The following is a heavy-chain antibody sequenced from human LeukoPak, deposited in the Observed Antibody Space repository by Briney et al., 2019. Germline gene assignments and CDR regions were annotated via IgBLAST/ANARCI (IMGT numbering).Heavy chain of an antibody. V-gene: IGHV1-18*01. CDR1: GYTFSSYG. CDR3: ARGYHIVVVTAMDY. CDR2: ISANNGNT. J-gene: IGHJ4*02. D-gene: IGHD2-21*02. Sequence: ASVKVSCKASGYTFSSYGISWVRRAPGQGLEWMGWISANNGNTNYAQKVQGRVTMTTDTSTSTAYMELRSLTSDDTAVYYCARGYHIVVVTAMDYWGQGTLVTVSS.